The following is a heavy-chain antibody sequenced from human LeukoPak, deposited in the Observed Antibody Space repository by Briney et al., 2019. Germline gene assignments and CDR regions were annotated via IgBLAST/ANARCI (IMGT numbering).Heavy chain of an antibody. V-gene: IGHV3-23*01. CDR2: ISGSGGST. D-gene: IGHD2-2*01. J-gene: IGHJ6*02. CDR1: GFTFSSYA. CDR3: APRDIVVVPAARNGMDV. Sequence: GGSLRLSRAASGFTFSSYAMSWVRQAPGKGLEWVPAISGSGGSTYYADSVKGRFTISRDNSKNTLYLQMNSLRAEDTAVYYCAPRDIVVVPAARNGMDVGGQGTTVTVSS.